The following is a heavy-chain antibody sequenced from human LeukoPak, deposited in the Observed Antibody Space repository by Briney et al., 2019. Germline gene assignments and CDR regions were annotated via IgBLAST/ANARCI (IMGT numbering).Heavy chain of an antibody. D-gene: IGHD3-10*01. J-gene: IGHJ5*02. CDR2: ISGSGGST. V-gene: IGHV3-23*01. CDR1: GFTFSTYA. Sequence: GGSLRLSCTASGFTFSTYAITWVRQAPGKGLEWVSVISGSGGSTCYADSVKGRFTISRDNSKNTLYLQMNSLRAEDTAVYYCAKDRDGSGPWGWFDPWGQGTLVTVSS. CDR3: AKDRDGSGPWGWFDP.